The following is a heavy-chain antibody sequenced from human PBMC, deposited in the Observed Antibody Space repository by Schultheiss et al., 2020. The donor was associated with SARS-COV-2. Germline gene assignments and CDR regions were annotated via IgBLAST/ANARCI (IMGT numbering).Heavy chain of an antibody. D-gene: IGHD6-19*01. Sequence: GGSLRLSCAASGFTVSSNYMSWVRQAPGKGLEWVSAISGSGGSTYYADSVKGRFTISRDNSKNTLYLQMNSLRAEDTAVYYCAKDVAVAGLFDYWGQGTLVTVSS. CDR1: GFTVSSNY. J-gene: IGHJ4*02. V-gene: IGHV3-23*01. CDR2: ISGSGGST. CDR3: AKDVAVAGLFDY.